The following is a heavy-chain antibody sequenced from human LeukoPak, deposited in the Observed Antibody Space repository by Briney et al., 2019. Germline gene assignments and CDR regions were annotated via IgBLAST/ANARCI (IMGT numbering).Heavy chain of an antibody. CDR3: ARGQTSGFDP. Sequence: EASVSVSCKASGYTFTSYDINWVRQAPGQGLEWMGWMNPNSGNTGYAQKFQGRVTITRNTSISTAYMELSSLRSEDTAVYYCARGQTSGFDPWGQGTLVTVSS. V-gene: IGHV1-8*03. CDR1: GYTFTSYD. D-gene: IGHD2-2*01. J-gene: IGHJ5*02. CDR2: MNPNSGNT.